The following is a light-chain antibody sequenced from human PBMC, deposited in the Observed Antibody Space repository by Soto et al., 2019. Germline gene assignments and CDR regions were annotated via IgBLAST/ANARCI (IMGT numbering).Light chain of an antibody. V-gene: IGKV3D-15*01. Sequence: EIGFRHSPTTLPLCTGERATLSCMASQSVSSYLAWYQHKPGQAPRLLIFDASTRATGIPDRFSGSGSGTEYTLTINSLQSEDFAVYYCQQHYQRPITFGQGTRLEIK. CDR3: QQHYQRPIT. J-gene: IGKJ5*01. CDR2: DAS. CDR1: QSVSSY.